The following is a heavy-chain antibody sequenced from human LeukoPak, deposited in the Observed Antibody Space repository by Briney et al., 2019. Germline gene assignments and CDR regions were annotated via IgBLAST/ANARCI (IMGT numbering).Heavy chain of an antibody. CDR3: ARSGRYYYYGMDV. D-gene: IGHD1-26*01. CDR1: GFTFSSYW. J-gene: IGHJ6*02. Sequence: GSLRLSCAASGFTFSSYWTHWVRQAPGKGLVWVSRINSDGSSTSYADSVKGRFTISRDNAKNTLYLQMNSLRAEDTAVYYCARSGRYYYYGMDVWGQGTTVTVSS. CDR2: INSDGSST. V-gene: IGHV3-74*01.